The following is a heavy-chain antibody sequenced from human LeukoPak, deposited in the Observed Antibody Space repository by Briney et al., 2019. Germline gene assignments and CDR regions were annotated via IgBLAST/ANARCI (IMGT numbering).Heavy chain of an antibody. D-gene: IGHD2-2*01. Sequence: PSETLSLTCTVSGGSISSYYWSWIRQPPGKGLEWIGYIYYSGGTNYNPSLKSRVTISVDTSKNQFSLKLSSVTAADTAVYYCARTLVVPAAPADAFDIWGQGTMVTVSS. CDR3: ARTLVVPAAPADAFDI. V-gene: IGHV4-59*01. CDR2: IYYSGGT. J-gene: IGHJ3*02. CDR1: GGSISSYY.